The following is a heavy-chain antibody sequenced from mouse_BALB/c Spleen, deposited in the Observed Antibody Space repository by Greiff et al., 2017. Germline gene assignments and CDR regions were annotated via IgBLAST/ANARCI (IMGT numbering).Heavy chain of an antibody. V-gene: IGHV5-17*02. CDR1: GFTFSSFG. J-gene: IGHJ2*01. CDR2: ISSGSSTI. CDR3: ASLRLDY. D-gene: IGHD2-12*01. Sequence: EVHLVESGGGLVQPGGSRKLSCAASGFTFSSFGMHWVRQAPEKGLEWVAYISSGSSTIYYADTVKGRFTISRDNPKNTLFLQMTSLRSEDTAMYYCASLRLDYWGQGTTLTVSS.